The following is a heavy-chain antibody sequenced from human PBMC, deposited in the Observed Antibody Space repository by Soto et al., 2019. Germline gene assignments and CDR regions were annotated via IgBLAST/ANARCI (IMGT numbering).Heavy chain of an antibody. Sequence: GGSLRLSCAASGFTFSSYGMHWVRQAPGKGLEWVEVIWYDGSNKYYADSVKGRFTISRDNSKNTLYLQMNSLRAEDTAVYYCARESHYDFWSGYHYYYYMDVWGKGTTVTVSS. CDR1: GFTFSSYG. J-gene: IGHJ6*03. CDR2: IWYDGSNK. CDR3: ARESHYDFWSGYHYYYYMDV. D-gene: IGHD3-3*01. V-gene: IGHV3-33*01.